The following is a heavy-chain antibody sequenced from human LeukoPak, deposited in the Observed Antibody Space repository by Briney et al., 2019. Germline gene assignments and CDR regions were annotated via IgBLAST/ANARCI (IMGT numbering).Heavy chain of an antibody. CDR1: GGLISISTYY. CDR2: IYYSGTT. CDR3: ARANSYDSSGHYYEFGY. V-gene: IGHV4-39*07. J-gene: IGHJ4*02. D-gene: IGHD3-22*01. Sequence: PSETLSLTCTVSGGLISISTYYWGWIRQPPGKGLEWIGSIYYSGTTQYNPSLKSRVTIAVDTSKNQFSLKLTSVTAADTAVYYCARANSYDSSGHYYEFGYWGQGTLVTVSS.